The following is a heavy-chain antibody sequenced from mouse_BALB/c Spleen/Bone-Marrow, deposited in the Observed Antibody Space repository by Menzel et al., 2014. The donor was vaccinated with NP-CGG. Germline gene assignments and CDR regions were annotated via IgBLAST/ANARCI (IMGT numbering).Heavy chain of an antibody. Sequence: VQLQQPGAELVKPGASVKLSCTASGFNIKDTYMHWVKQRPEQGLEWIGRIDPANGNTKYDPKFQGKATITADTSSNTAYLQLSSPTSEDTAVYYCAMYYYGSSLFAYWGQGTLVTVSA. CDR2: IDPANGNT. J-gene: IGHJ3*01. CDR1: GFNIKDTY. V-gene: IGHV14-3*02. D-gene: IGHD1-1*01. CDR3: AMYYYGSSLFAY.